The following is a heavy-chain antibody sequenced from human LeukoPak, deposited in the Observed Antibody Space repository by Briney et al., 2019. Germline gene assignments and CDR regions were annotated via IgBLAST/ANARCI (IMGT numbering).Heavy chain of an antibody. D-gene: IGHD4-23*01. Sequence: PGGSLRLSCAASGFTFNSYGIHWVHQAPGKGLEWVAVIWYDGSSKYYADSVKGRFTISRDNAKNSLYLQMNSLRDEDTAVYYCARDSTTVVTPVPFDYWGQGTLVTVSS. CDR1: GFTFNSYG. V-gene: IGHV3-33*01. CDR2: IWYDGSSK. J-gene: IGHJ4*02. CDR3: ARDSTTVVTPVPFDY.